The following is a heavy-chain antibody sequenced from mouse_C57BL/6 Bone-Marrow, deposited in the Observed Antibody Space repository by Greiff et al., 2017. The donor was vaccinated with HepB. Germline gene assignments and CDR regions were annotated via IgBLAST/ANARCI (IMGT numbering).Heavy chain of an antibody. D-gene: IGHD1-2*01. V-gene: IGHV14-2*01. CDR1: GFNIKDYY. J-gene: IGHJ4*01. CDR3: APITTGSREGADY. Sequence: VHVKQSGAELVKPGASVKLSCTASGFNIKDYYMHWVKQRTEQGLEWIGRIDPEDGETKYAPKFQGKATITADTSSNTAYLQLSSLTSEDTAVYYCAPITTGSREGADYWGQGTSVTVSS. CDR2: IDPEDGET.